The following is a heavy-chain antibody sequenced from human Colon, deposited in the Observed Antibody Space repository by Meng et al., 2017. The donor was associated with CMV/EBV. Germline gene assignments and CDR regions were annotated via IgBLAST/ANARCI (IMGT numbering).Heavy chain of an antibody. J-gene: IGHJ4*02. V-gene: IGHV3-53*01. CDR3: VTGTTGYFDL. D-gene: IGHD1-7*01. Sequence: LSCSASGFPIGSHYIAWVRQAPGKGLEWVSLIYAVGTPYYADSVKGRFTISRDNDKNIIDLQMSSLTADDTAIYYCVTGTTGYFDLWGQGSLVTVSS. CDR2: IYAVGTP. CDR1: GFPIGSHY.